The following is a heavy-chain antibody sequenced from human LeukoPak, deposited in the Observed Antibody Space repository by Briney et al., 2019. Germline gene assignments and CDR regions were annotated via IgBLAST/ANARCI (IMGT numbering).Heavy chain of an antibody. J-gene: IGHJ4*02. CDR1: GGSISSSSYY. Sequence: SETLSLTCTVSGGSISSSSYYWGWIRQPPGKGLEWIGSIYYSGSTYYNPSLKSRVTISVDTSKNQFSLKLSSVTAADTAVYYCARGVGSCYGDWGQGTLVTVSS. CDR3: ARGVGSCYGD. V-gene: IGHV4-39*07. CDR2: IYYSGST. D-gene: IGHD2-15*01.